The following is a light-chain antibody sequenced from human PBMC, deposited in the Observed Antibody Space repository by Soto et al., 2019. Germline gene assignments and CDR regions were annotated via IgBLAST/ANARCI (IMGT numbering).Light chain of an antibody. CDR3: PQYVRWR. CDR2: GAS. V-gene: IGKV3-20*01. CDR1: QSFNSIY. J-gene: IGKJ1*01. Sequence: RATLSCRASQSFNSIYLAWYQQKPGQAPRLLIYGASSRATGIPDRFSGSGSGTDFTLTISRLEPENCAVYSFPQYVRWRFGQ.